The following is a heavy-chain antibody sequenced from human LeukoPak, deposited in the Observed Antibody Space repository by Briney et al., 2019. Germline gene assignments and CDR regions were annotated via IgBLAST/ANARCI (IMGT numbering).Heavy chain of an antibody. J-gene: IGHJ6*03. Sequence: GGSLRLSCAASGFTFSSYAMHWVRQAPGKGLEWVAVISYDGSNKYYADSVKGRFTISRDNSKNTLYLQMNSLRAEDTAVYYCVRILTVAWSERRPGYYYMDVWGKGTTVTVSS. CDR3: VRILTVAWSERRPGYYYMDV. D-gene: IGHD1-1*01. CDR2: ISYDGSNK. V-gene: IGHV3-30*04. CDR1: GFTFSSYA.